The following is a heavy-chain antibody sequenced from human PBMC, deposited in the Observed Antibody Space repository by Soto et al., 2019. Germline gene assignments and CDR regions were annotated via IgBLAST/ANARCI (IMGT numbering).Heavy chain of an antibody. J-gene: IGHJ4*02. CDR2: IKQDGSEK. CDR1: GFTFSSYW. CDR3: ARDREDIVVVVAATGEFDY. Sequence: GGSLRLSCAASGFTFSSYWMSWVRQAPGKGLEWVANIKQDGSEKYYVDSVKGRFTISRDNAKNSLYLQMNSLRAEDTAVYYCARDREDIVVVVAATGEFDYWGQGTLVTVSS. V-gene: IGHV3-7*01. D-gene: IGHD2-15*01.